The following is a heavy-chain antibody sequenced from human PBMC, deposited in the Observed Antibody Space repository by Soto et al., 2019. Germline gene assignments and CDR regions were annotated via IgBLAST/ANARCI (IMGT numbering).Heavy chain of an antibody. CDR3: ARLGGRWELGY. CDR2: IYYSGST. CDR1: GGSISSYY. J-gene: IGHJ4*02. Sequence: SETLSLTCTVSGGSISSYYWSWIRQPPGKGLEWIGYIYYSGSTNYNPSLKSRVTISVDTSKNQFSLKLSSVTAADTAVYYCARLGGRWELGYWGQGTLVTVSS. D-gene: IGHD1-26*01. V-gene: IGHV4-59*08.